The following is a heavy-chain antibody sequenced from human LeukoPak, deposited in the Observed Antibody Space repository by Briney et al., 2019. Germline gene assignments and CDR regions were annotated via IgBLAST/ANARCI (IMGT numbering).Heavy chain of an antibody. V-gene: IGHV4-34*01. CDR3: ARALNYYGSGSSEYDY. J-gene: IGHJ4*02. D-gene: IGHD3-10*01. CDR2: INHSGST. Sequence: SETLSLTCAVYGGSFSGYYWNWIRQPPGKGLEWIGEINHSGSTNEKPSLKSRVTISVDTSKNQFSLKLSSVTAADTAVYYCARALNYYGSGSSEYDYWGQGTLVTVSS. CDR1: GGSFSGYY.